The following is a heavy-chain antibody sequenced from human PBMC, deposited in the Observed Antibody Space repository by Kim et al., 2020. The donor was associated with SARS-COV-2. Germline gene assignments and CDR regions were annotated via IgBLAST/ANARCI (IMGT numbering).Heavy chain of an antibody. D-gene: IGHD6-19*01. V-gene: IGHV1-46*01. CDR3: ARDGSSGWGAFDI. Sequence: YAHKFQGRVTKTRDTSASTVYMELSSLTSEDTAVYYCARDGSSGWGAFDIWGQGTMVTVSS. J-gene: IGHJ3*02.